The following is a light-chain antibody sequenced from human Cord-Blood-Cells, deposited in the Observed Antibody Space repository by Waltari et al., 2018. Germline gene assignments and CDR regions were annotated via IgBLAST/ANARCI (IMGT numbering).Light chain of an antibody. V-gene: IGLV2-23*01. CDR1: SSDDGSYNL. J-gene: IGLJ1*01. Sequence: QSALTQPASVSGSPGQSITISCTGTSSDDGSYNLVSWYQQHLGKAPKLMIYEGSKRPSVVSYLFSGSKSGNTASLTISELQADDEADYYCCSYAGSRTYVFGTGTNVTIL. CDR3: CSYAGSRTYV. CDR2: EGS.